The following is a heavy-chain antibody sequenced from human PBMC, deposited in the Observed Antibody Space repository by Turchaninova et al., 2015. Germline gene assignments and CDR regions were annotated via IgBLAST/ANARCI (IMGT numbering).Heavy chain of an antibody. CDR3: ARDGTYCSSTSCLYYYYYGMDV. J-gene: IGHJ6*02. Sequence: QVQLQQWGAGLLKPSETLSLTCAVYGGSFSVYYWSWIRQPPGKGLEGIGEINHSGSTNYNPSLKSRVTISVDTSKNQFSLKLSSVTAADTAVYYCARDGTYCSSTSCLYYYYYGMDVWGQGTTVTVSS. CDR1: GGSFSVYY. CDR2: INHSGST. D-gene: IGHD2-2*01. V-gene: IGHV4-34*01.